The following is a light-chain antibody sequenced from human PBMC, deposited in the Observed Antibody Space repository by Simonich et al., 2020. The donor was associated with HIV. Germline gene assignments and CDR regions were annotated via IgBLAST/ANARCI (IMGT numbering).Light chain of an antibody. V-gene: IGKV1-5*03. CDR3: QQYNGYSPMYT. Sequence: DIQMTQSPSTLSASVGDRVTITCPASQSISSWLAWYQQKPGKAPKLLIYKTSTLESGVPSRFSGSGSGTEFTLTINSLQPDDFATYFCQQYNGYSPMYTFGQGTKLEIK. CDR2: KTS. J-gene: IGKJ2*01. CDR1: QSISSW.